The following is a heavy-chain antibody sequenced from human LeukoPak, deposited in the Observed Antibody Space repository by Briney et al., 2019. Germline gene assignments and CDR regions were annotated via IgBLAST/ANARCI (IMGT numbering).Heavy chain of an antibody. CDR3: ARNAYYDVLTGPTPDY. CDR2: IYTSGST. V-gene: IGHV4-61*02. J-gene: IGHJ4*02. CDR1: GGSISSGSYY. Sequence: PSETLSLTCTVSGGSISSGSYYWSWIRQPAGKGLEWIGRIYTSGSTNYNPSLKSRVTISVDTSKNQFSLKLSSVTAADTAVYYCARNAYYDVLTGPTPDYWGQGALVTVSS. D-gene: IGHD3-9*01.